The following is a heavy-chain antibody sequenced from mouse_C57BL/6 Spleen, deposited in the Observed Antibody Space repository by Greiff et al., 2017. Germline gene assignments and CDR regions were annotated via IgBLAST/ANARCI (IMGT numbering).Heavy chain of an antibody. CDR2: INPGSGGT. Sequence: QVQLQQSGAELVRPGTSVKVSCKASGYAFTNYLIEWVKQRPGQGLEWIGVINPGSGGTNYNEKFKGKATLTADKSSSTAYRQLSSLTSEDSAVYFCARHYYGSSDYWGQGTTLTVSS. J-gene: IGHJ2*01. CDR1: GYAFTNYL. V-gene: IGHV1-54*01. D-gene: IGHD1-1*01. CDR3: ARHYYGSSDY.